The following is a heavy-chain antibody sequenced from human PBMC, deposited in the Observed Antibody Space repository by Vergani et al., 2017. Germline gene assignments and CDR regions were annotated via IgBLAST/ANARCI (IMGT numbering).Heavy chain of an antibody. D-gene: IGHD5-12*01. CDR2: IYHSGST. Sequence: QVQLQESGPGLVKPSGTLSLTCAVSGGSISSSNWWSWVRQPPGKGLEWIGEIYHSGSTNYNPSLKSRVTISVDKSKNQFSLKLSSVTAADTAVYYCARELGDSGDDRDLYYYYYYMDVWGKGTTVTVSS. V-gene: IGHV4-4*02. CDR1: GGSISSSNW. CDR3: ARELGDSGDDRDLYYYYYYMDV. J-gene: IGHJ6*03.